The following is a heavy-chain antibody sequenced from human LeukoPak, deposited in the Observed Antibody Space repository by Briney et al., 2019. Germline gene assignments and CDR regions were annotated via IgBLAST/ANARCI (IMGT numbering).Heavy chain of an antibody. CDR1: GGSISSGGYY. CDR3: ARDQTYSGSGIYTYFDY. Sequence: PSETLSLTCTVSGGSISSGGYYWSWIRQPAGKGLEYLGRIHSSGSTNYNPSLTSRVTISRDTSKNHYPLKLSSVTATDTAVYYCARDQTYSGSGIYTYFDYWGQGILVTVSS. CDR2: IHSSGST. V-gene: IGHV4-61*02. D-gene: IGHD3-10*01. J-gene: IGHJ4*02.